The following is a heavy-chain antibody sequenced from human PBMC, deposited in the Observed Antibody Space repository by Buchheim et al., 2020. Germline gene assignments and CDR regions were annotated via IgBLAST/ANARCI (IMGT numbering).Heavy chain of an antibody. CDR3: ANLYGDREGY. Sequence: EVQLLESGGGLVQPGGSLRLSCTASRFTFTTYAMSWVRQAPGKGLEWVSTITGDATLYADSVKGRFTISRDQSKNTVYLQMNSLRAEDTAVYYCANLYGDREGYWGQGTL. CDR1: RFTFTTYA. J-gene: IGHJ4*02. CDR2: ITGDAT. V-gene: IGHV3-23*01. D-gene: IGHD4-17*01.